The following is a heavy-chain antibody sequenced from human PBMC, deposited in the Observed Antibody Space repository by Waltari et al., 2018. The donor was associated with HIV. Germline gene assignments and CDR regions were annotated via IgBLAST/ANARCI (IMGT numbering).Heavy chain of an antibody. Sequence: GGSFSGYYWFWIRQPPGKGLEWIGEINHSGSTNYNPSLKSRVTISVDTSKNQFSLKLTSVTAADTAVYYCARGQGGTVVYWGQGTLVTVSS. CDR3: ARGQGGTVVY. CDR2: INHSGST. V-gene: IGHV4-34*01. CDR1: GGSFSGYY. J-gene: IGHJ4*02. D-gene: IGHD2-15*01.